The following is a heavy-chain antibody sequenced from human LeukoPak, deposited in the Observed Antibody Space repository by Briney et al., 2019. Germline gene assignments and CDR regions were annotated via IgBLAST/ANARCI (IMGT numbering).Heavy chain of an antibody. CDR3: ARNIWFGESADAFDI. V-gene: IGHV1-2*02. Sequence: GASVKVSCKASGYTFTNYGISWVRQAPGQGLEWMGWINPNSGGTNYAQKFLGRVTMTRDKSIRTAYMELSRLTSDDTAVYYCARNIWFGESADAFDIWGQGTMVTVSS. J-gene: IGHJ3*02. CDR1: GYTFTNYG. D-gene: IGHD3-10*01. CDR2: INPNSGGT.